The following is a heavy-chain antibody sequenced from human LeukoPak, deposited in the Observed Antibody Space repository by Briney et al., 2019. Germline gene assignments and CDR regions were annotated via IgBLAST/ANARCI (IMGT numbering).Heavy chain of an antibody. D-gene: IGHD6-13*01. Sequence: GGSLRLSCAASGFTFNSYGMHWVRQAPGKGLEWVAVIWYDGSNKYYADSVKGRFTISRDNSKNTLYLQMNSLRAEDTAVYYCARSAAAGTKELYYWGQGTLVTVSS. V-gene: IGHV3-33*01. J-gene: IGHJ4*02. CDR2: IWYDGSNK. CDR3: ARSAAAGTKELYY. CDR1: GFTFNSYG.